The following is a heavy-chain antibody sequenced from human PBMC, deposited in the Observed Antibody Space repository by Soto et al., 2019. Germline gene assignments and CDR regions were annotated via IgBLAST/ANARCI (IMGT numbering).Heavy chain of an antibody. CDR1: GFSFAGYA. V-gene: IGHV3-23*01. Sequence: EVQLWESGGGFVQPGGSLRLSCAATGFSFAGYALTWVRQAPGKGLEWLSAVSGGGASTYYADYVRGRFSISRDVSGNMIYLQWMRLTAGDTATYYGAKSQTFNGYYGGFDAWGQGTRVTVSS. D-gene: IGHD3-3*01. CDR3: AKSQTFNGYYGGFDA. J-gene: IGHJ4*02. CDR2: VSGGGAST.